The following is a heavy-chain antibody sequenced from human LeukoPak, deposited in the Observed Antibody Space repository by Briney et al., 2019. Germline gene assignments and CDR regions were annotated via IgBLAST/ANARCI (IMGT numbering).Heavy chain of an antibody. J-gene: IGHJ4*02. CDR3: AKIWNPITMVRGVIDY. CDR2: ISGSGGNT. V-gene: IGHV3-23*01. D-gene: IGHD3-10*01. Sequence: GGTLRLSCAASGFTFNNYGMSWVRQAPGKGLEWVSGISGSGGNTYYRDSVKGRFTISRDNFKNTLHLQMNSLRAEDTAVYYCAKIWNPITMVRGVIDYRGQGTLVTVSS. CDR1: GFTFNNYG.